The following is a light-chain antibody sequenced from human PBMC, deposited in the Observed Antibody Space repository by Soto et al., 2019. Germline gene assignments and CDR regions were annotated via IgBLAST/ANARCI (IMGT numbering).Light chain of an antibody. CDR1: SSNIGSNT. J-gene: IGLJ2*01. V-gene: IGLV1-44*01. CDR2: SNN. Sequence: QSVLPQPHSASGTPGQRVTISCSGSSSNIGSNTVNWYQQLPGTAPKLLIYSNNQRPSGVPDRFSGSKSGTSASLAISGLQSEDEADYYCAAWDDSLNGVVFGGGTKPTVL. CDR3: AAWDDSLNGVV.